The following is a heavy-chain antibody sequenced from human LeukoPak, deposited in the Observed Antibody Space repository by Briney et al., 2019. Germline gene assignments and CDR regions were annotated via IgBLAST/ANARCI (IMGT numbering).Heavy chain of an antibody. CDR1: GFTFSSYS. D-gene: IGHD2-15*01. CDR3: ARDGWPEDAFDI. Sequence: PGESLRLSCAASGFTFSSYSMNWVRQAPGKGLEWVSSISSSSSYIYYADSVKGRFTISRDNAKNSLYLQMNSLRAEDTAVYYCARDGWPEDAFDIWGQGTMVTVSS. V-gene: IGHV3-21*01. J-gene: IGHJ3*02. CDR2: ISSSSSYI.